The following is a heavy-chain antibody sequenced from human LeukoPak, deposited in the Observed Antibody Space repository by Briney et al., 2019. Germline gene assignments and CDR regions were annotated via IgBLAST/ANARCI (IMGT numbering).Heavy chain of an antibody. D-gene: IGHD3-22*01. Sequence: GGSLRLSCAAFGFTFSSYGMHWVRQTPGKGLEWVAFIRHDGTYQQYADSEKGRFTVSRDNSKDMVYLQMNSLRTEDTAVYYCAKNRDSSDYPRDFDYWGQGTLVTVSS. CDR2: IRHDGTYQ. CDR3: AKNRDSSDYPRDFDY. J-gene: IGHJ4*02. CDR1: GFTFSSYG. V-gene: IGHV3-30*02.